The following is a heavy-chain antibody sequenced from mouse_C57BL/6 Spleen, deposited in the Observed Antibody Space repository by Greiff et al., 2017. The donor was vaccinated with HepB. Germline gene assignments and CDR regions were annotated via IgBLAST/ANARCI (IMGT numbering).Heavy chain of an antibody. D-gene: IGHD2-5*01. Sequence: QVQLKESGAELAKPGASVKLSCKASGYTFTSYWMHWVKQRPGQGLEWIGYINPSSGYTKYNQKFKDKATLTADKSSSTAHMQLSSLTYEDSAVYYCARDYYSNVYYFDYWGQGTTLTVSS. CDR2: INPSSGYT. J-gene: IGHJ2*01. CDR1: GYTFTSYW. CDR3: ARDYYSNVYYFDY. V-gene: IGHV1-7*01.